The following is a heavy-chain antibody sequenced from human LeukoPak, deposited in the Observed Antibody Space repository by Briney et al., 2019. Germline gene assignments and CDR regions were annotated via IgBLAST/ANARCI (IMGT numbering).Heavy chain of an antibody. Sequence: GGSLRLSCAASGFTFDDYAMHWVRQAPGKGLEWVSLISGDGGSTYYADSVKGRFTISRDNSKNSLYLQMNSLRTEGTALYYCAKDLGATTRSLYYYYYGMDVWGQGTTVTVSS. CDR2: ISGDGGST. D-gene: IGHD1-26*01. V-gene: IGHV3-43*02. CDR3: AKDLGATTRSLYYYYYGMDV. CDR1: GFTFDDYA. J-gene: IGHJ6*02.